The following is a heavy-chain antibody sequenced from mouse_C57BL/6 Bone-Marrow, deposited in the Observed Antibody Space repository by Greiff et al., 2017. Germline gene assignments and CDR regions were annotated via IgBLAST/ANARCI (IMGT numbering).Heavy chain of an antibody. CDR2: INPSTGGT. J-gene: IGHJ4*01. D-gene: IGHD1-1*01. Sequence: EVMLVESGPELVKPGASVKISCKASGYSFTGYYMNWVKQSPEQSLEWIGEINPSTGGTTYNQKFKAKATLTVDKSSSTAYMQLKSLTSEDSAVYYCARARYYGSSYKDYDAMDYWGQGTSVTVSS. V-gene: IGHV1-42*01. CDR1: GYSFTGYY. CDR3: ARARYYGSSYKDYDAMDY.